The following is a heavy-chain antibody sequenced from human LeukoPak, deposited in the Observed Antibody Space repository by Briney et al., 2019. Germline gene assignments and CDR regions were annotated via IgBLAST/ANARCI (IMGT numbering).Heavy chain of an antibody. CDR3: ARVMVRGVNWFDP. CDR1: GFTVSSNY. V-gene: IGHV3-66*02. J-gene: IGHJ5*02. D-gene: IGHD3-10*01. CDR2: IYSGGST. Sequence: GGSLRLSCAASGFTVSSNYMSWVRQAPGKGLEWVSVIYSGGSTYYADSVKGRFTISRDNSKNTLYLQMNSLRAEDTAVYYRARVMVRGVNWFDPWGQGTLVTVSS.